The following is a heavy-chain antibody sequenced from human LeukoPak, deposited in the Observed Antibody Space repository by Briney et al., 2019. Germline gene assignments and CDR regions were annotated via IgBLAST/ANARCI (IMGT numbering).Heavy chain of an antibody. D-gene: IGHD5-18*01. CDR2: IIPIFGTA. V-gene: IGHV1-69*13. CDR3: ARGEPVDTAMVTSLDY. J-gene: IGHJ4*02. CDR1: GGTFSSYA. Sequence: VKVSCKASGGTFSSYAISWVRQAPGQGLEWMGGIIPIFGTANYAQKFQGRVTITADESTSTAYMELSSLRSEDTAVYYCARGEPVDTAMVTSLDYWGQGTLVTVSS.